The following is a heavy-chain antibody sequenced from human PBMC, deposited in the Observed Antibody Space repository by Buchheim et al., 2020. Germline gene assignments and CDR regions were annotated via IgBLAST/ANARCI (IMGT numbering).Heavy chain of an antibody. CDR2: ISSSSSYI. CDR3: ARENFPPIAAAKYNWFDP. V-gene: IGHV3-21*01. J-gene: IGHJ5*02. CDR1: GFTFSSYS. Sequence: EVQLVESGGGLVKPGGSLRLSCAASGFTFSSYSMNWVRQAPGKGLEWVSSISSSSSYICYADSVKGRFTISRDNAKNSLYLQMNSLRAEDTAVYYCARENFPPIAAAKYNWFDPWGQGTL. D-gene: IGHD6-13*01.